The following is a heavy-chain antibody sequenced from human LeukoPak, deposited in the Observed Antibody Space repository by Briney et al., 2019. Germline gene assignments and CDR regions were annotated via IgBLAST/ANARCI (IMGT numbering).Heavy chain of an antibody. CDR2: IRYDGSNK. J-gene: IGHJ6*03. CDR3: AKDTVKVTTIRRVPHYMDV. V-gene: IGHV3-30*02. D-gene: IGHD5-12*01. CDR1: GFTFISYG. Sequence: GGSLRLSCAASGFTFISYGMHWVRQAPGKGLEWVTFIRYDGSNKYYADSVKGRFIISRDNSKNTLYLRMNSLRAEDTAVYYCAKDTVKVTTIRRVPHYMDVWGKGTTVTISS.